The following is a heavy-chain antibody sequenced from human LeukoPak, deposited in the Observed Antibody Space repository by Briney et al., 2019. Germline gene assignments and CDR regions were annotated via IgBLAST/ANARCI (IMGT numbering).Heavy chain of an antibody. Sequence: GGSLRLSCAASGFTFSSYGMSWVRQAPGKGLEWVSAISGSGGSTYYADSVKGRFTISRDNSKNTLYLQMNSLRAEDTAVYYCAKSSWPNSWFDPWGQGTLVTVSS. J-gene: IGHJ5*02. CDR1: GFTFSSYG. D-gene: IGHD6-13*01. CDR3: AKSSWPNSWFDP. V-gene: IGHV3-23*01. CDR2: ISGSGGST.